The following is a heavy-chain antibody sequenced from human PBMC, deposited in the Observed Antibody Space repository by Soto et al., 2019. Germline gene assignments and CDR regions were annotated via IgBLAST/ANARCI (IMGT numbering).Heavy chain of an antibody. CDR1: GGSFSGYY. D-gene: IGHD3-16*02. CDR3: ARGRNDYVWGSYRHDAFDI. Sequence: QLQQWGAGLLKPSETLSLTCAVYGGSFSGYYWSWIRQPPGKGLEWIGEINHSGSTNYNPSLKSRVTRSVDPSKNQFSLKLSSVTAADTAFYYWARGRNDYVWGSYRHDAFDIWGQGTMVTVSS. CDR2: INHSGST. V-gene: IGHV4-34*01. J-gene: IGHJ3*02.